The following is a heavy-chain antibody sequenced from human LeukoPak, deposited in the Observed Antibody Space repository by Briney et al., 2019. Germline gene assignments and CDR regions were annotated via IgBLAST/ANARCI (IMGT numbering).Heavy chain of an antibody. J-gene: IGHJ4*02. V-gene: IGHV1-2*02. CDR1: GYTFTGYY. Sequence: GASVKVSCKASGYTFTGYYMHWVRQAPGQGLEWMGWINPNSGGTNYAQKFQGRVTMTRDTSISTAYMELSRLRSDDTAVYYCARGDNGYCSSTSCYPDYWGQGTTVTVSS. CDR2: INPNSGGT. CDR3: ARGDNGYCSSTSCYPDY. D-gene: IGHD2-2*03.